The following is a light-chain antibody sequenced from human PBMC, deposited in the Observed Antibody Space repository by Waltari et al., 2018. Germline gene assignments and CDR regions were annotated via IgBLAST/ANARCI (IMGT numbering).Light chain of an antibody. Sequence: DIVLTQSPATVSLSPGERATLACRTSQGVSSFLAWYHQKPGQPPRLLIADASKRASGISDRITASGSGLDFTLTISGLEPEDVGVYYCQQRDNWPWTFGQGTKVEIK. V-gene: IGKV3-11*01. CDR2: DAS. CDR3: QQRDNWPWT. J-gene: IGKJ1*01. CDR1: QGVSSF.